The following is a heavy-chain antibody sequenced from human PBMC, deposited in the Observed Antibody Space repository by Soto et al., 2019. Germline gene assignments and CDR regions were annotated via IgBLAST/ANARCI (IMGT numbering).Heavy chain of an antibody. Sequence: GGSLRLSCEASGFTFSNYGFHWVRQAPGKRLEWVAVIWYDGSQQFHGDSVKGRFTVSRDDSRNTLYLQMSSLGVDDTAVYSCARDLGHFSRGSSYFDYWGQGTLVTVSS. CDR3: ARDLGHFSRGSSYFDY. J-gene: IGHJ4*02. V-gene: IGHV3-33*01. CDR2: IWYDGSQQ. CDR1: GFTFSNYG. D-gene: IGHD3-22*01.